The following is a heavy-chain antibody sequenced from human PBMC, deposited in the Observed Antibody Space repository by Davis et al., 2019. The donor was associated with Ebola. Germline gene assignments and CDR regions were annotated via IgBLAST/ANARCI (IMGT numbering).Heavy chain of an antibody. Sequence: PSETLSLTCAVYGGSFSGYYWSWIRQPPGKGLEWIGEINHSGSTNYNPSLKSRVTISVDTSKNQFSLKLSSVTAADTAVYYCARGGIFGVVIPHYYYGMDVWGQGTTVTVSS. CDR1: GGSFSGYY. D-gene: IGHD3-3*01. CDR2: INHSGST. CDR3: ARGGIFGVVIPHYYYGMDV. J-gene: IGHJ6*02. V-gene: IGHV4-34*01.